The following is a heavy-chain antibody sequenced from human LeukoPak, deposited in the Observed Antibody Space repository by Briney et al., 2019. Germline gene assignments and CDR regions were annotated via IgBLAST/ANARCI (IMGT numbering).Heavy chain of an antibody. CDR1: GYTFNSYG. D-gene: IGHD6-19*01. CDR2: ISAYNGNT. V-gene: IGHV1-18*04. CDR3: ARIAVAAYYFDS. Sequence: ASVKVSCKASGYTFNSYGISWVRQAPGQGLEWMGWISAYNGNTNYAQNFQGRVTMTTDTSTSTAYMELRSLRSDDTAVYYCARIAVAAYYFDSWGQGTLVTVSS. J-gene: IGHJ4*02.